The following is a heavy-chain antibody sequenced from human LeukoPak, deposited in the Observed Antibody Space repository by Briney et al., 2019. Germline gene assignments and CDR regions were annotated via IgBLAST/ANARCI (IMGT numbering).Heavy chain of an antibody. CDR2: INWNGDNT. Sequence: ETLSLTCAVYGGSFSGYYWSWIRQPPGKGLEWVSGINWNGDNTNYADSLKGRFTISRDNAKNSLYLQMNSLRAEDTALYYCAKDTDYYGSGSYYGYWGQGTLVTVSS. J-gene: IGHJ4*02. D-gene: IGHD3-10*01. V-gene: IGHV3-20*04. CDR3: AKDTDYYGSGSYYGY. CDR1: GGSFSGYY.